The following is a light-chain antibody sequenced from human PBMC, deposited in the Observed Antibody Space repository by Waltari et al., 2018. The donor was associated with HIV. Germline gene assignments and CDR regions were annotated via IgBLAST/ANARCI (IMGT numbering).Light chain of an antibody. CDR2: AAS. Sequence: IVVTQSPATLSVSLGERATLSCWASQTVGDNLAWYQQRAGQAPRLLIYAASTRATDTPARFSGSGSGTDFTLIINGLQSEDFAVYYCQQYNVWPPWAFGPGTKVEIK. V-gene: IGKV3-15*01. CDR3: QQYNVWPPWA. CDR1: QTVGDN. J-gene: IGKJ1*01.